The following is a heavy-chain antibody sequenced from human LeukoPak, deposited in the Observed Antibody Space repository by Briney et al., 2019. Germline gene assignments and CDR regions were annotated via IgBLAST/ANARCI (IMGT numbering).Heavy chain of an antibody. Sequence: SETLSLTCPVSGGSLSSSLYYWGWIRQPPGKGLEWIGNIYYSGSTYYNPSLKSRVSISVDMSDNQFSLRLSSVTAADTAVYYCARAIYGSGSSDAFDIWGQGTMVTVSS. V-gene: IGHV4-39*01. D-gene: IGHD3-10*01. CDR1: GGSLSSSLYY. CDR2: IYYSGST. J-gene: IGHJ3*02. CDR3: ARAIYGSGSSDAFDI.